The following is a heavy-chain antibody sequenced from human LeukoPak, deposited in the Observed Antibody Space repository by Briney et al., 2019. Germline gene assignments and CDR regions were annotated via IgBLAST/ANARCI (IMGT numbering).Heavy chain of an antibody. CDR3: ARTPGYSSSPDPFFDY. J-gene: IGHJ4*02. D-gene: IGHD6-13*01. CDR1: GFTVSSNY. CDR2: IYSGGST. Sequence: PGGSLRLSCAASGFTVSSNYMSWVRQAPGKGLEWVSVIYSGGSTYSADSVKGRFTISRHTSTNTLYLQMNSLRAEDTAVYYCARTPGYSSSPDPFFDYWGQGTLVTVSS. V-gene: IGHV3-53*04.